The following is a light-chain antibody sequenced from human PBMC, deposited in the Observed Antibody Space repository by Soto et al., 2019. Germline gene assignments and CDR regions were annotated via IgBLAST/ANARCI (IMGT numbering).Light chain of an antibody. Sequence: EIVMTQSPLTLPVTPGEPASMSCRSSQSLLYNNTFNYLDWYLQKPGQSPHLLIYLGSNRASGVPDRFSGSGSGTEFTLKISRVEAEDVGVYYCMQALQTPITFGQGTRLEIK. J-gene: IGKJ5*01. V-gene: IGKV2-28*01. CDR1: QSLLYNNTFNY. CDR3: MQALQTPIT. CDR2: LGS.